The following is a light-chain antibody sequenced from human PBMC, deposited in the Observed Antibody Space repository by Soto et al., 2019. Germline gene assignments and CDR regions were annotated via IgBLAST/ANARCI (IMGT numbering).Light chain of an antibody. CDR1: SSNIGSNT. J-gene: IGLJ3*02. CDR2: SNN. Sequence: QSVLTQPPSASGTPGQRVTISCSGSSSNIGSNTVNWYQQLPGTAPTLLIYSNNQRPSRVPDRFSGSKSGTSASLAVNGLQSGDEADYYCAAWDDSLNGPLFGGGTKLTVL. V-gene: IGLV1-44*01. CDR3: AAWDDSLNGPL.